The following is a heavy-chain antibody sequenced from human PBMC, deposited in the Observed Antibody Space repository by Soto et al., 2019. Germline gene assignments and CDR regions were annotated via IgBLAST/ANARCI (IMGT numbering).Heavy chain of an antibody. J-gene: IGHJ4*02. CDR3: ATDTYGVSSHY. CDR2: INIGRSSI. D-gene: IGHD2-8*01. Sequence: EVHLVESGGDLVQPGGSLRLSCAASGFTFSDFGMNWVRQAPGKGLEWVSYINIGRSSIYYADSVRGRFTISRDDAENSLHLQMNSLRDEDTAVYYCATDTYGVSSHYWSQGTLVIVSS. V-gene: IGHV3-48*02. CDR1: GFTFSDFG.